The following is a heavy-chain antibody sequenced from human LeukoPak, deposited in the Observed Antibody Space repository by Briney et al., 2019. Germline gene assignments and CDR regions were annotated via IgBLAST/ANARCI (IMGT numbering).Heavy chain of an antibody. CDR2: IYYSGST. CDR3: ATYKRDGYNPYLDY. CDR1: GGSISSYY. V-gene: IGHV4-59*05. J-gene: IGHJ4*02. D-gene: IGHD5-24*01. Sequence: PSETLSLTCTVSGGSISSYYWSWIRQPPGKGLEWIGSIYYSGSTYYNPSLKSRVTISVDTSKNQFSLKLSSVTAADTAVYYCATYKRDGYNPYLDYWGQGTLVTVSS.